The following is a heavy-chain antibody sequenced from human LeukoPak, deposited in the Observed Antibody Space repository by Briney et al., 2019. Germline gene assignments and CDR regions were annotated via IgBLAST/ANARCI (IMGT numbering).Heavy chain of an antibody. V-gene: IGHV4-61*01. Sequence: PSETPSLTCTVSGGSVSSGSYYWSWIRQPPGKGLEWIGYIYYSGSTNYNPSLKSRVTISVDTSKNQFSLKLSSVTAADTAVYYCARGRIAAGEIDYWGQGTLVTVSS. D-gene: IGHD6-13*01. CDR1: GGSVSSGSYY. CDR2: IYYSGST. CDR3: ARGRIAAGEIDY. J-gene: IGHJ4*02.